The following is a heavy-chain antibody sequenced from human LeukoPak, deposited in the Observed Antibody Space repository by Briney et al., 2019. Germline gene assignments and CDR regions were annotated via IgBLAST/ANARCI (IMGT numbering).Heavy chain of an antibody. J-gene: IGHJ3*02. CDR1: GFTFTNYA. Sequence: GGSLRLSCAASGFTFTNYAMSWVRQAPGKGLEWVSAVSGTGGSTYYADSVKGRFTISRDNSKNTLYLQMNSLRAEDTAVYYCALNGREVPSGAFDIWGQGTMVTVSS. CDR2: VSGTGGST. D-gene: IGHD3-16*02. V-gene: IGHV3-23*01. CDR3: ALNGREVPSGAFDI.